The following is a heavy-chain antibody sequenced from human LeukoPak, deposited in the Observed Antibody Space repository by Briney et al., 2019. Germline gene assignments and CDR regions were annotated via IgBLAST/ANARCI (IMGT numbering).Heavy chain of an antibody. D-gene: IGHD6-19*01. V-gene: IGHV1-2*02. CDR1: GYTFTDYY. CDR2: INPNSGGT. J-gene: IGHJ4*02. CDR3: AREMGSYSSGWYPDY. Sequence: ASVKVSCKASGYTFTDYYIHWVRQAPGQGLEWMGWINPNSGGTNYAQNFQGRVTMTRDTSISTAYMEVSRLRSDETAVYYCAREMGSYSSGWYPDYWGQGTLVTVSS.